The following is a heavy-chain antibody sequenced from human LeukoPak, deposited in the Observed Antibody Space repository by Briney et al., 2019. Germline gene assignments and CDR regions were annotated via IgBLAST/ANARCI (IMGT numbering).Heavy chain of an antibody. Sequence: GGSLRLSCAASGFTFSSYSMNWVRQAPGKRLEWVSYISSSSSTIYYADSVKGRFTISRDNAKNSLYLQMNSLRAEDTAVYYCARAVGSKNPQPSRWGQGTLVTLSS. V-gene: IGHV3-48*04. CDR3: ARAVGSKNPQPSR. CDR1: GFTFSSYS. J-gene: IGHJ4*02. CDR2: ISSSSSTI. D-gene: IGHD2-15*01.